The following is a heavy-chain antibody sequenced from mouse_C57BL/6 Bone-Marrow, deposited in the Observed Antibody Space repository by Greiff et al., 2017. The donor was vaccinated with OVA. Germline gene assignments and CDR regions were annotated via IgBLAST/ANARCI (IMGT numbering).Heavy chain of an antibody. CDR1: GFTFSSYG. D-gene: IGHD2-5*01. CDR2: ISSGGSYT. V-gene: IGHV5-6*02. CDR3: ARPYSNYGYWYYDV. J-gene: IGHJ1*03. Sequence: EVMLVESGGDLVKPGGSLKLSCAASGFTFSSYGMSWVRQTPDKRLEWVATISSGGSYTYYPDSVKGRFTISRDNAKNTLYLQMSSLKSEDTAMYCCARPYSNYGYWYYDVWGTGTTVTVSS.